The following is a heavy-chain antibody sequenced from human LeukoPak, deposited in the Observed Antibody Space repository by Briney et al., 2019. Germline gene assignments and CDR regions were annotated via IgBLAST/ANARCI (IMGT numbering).Heavy chain of an antibody. CDR2: INPNSGGT. D-gene: IGHD4-17*01. V-gene: IGHV1-2*04. J-gene: IGHJ6*02. CDR1: GYTFTGYY. Sequence: ASAKVSCKASGYTFTGYYMHWVRQAPGQGLEWMGWINPNSGGTNYAQKFQGWVTMTRDTSISTAYMELSRLRSDDTAVYYCARDTGTVTNYGMDVWGQGTTVTVSS. CDR3: ARDTGTVTNYGMDV.